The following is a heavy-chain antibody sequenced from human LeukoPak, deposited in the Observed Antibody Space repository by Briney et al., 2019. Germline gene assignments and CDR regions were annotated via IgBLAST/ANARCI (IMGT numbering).Heavy chain of an antibody. J-gene: IGHJ1*01. Sequence: ASVKVSCKASGYIFTTYAMHWVRQAPGQRLEWMGWINAGNGNTKYSQKFQGRVTITRDTSAGTAYMELSSLRSEDTAVYYCATTVTAGTYRYFQHWGQGTLVTVSS. CDR1: GYIFTTYA. V-gene: IGHV1-3*01. D-gene: IGHD4-17*01. CDR3: ATTVTAGTYRYFQH. CDR2: INAGNGNT.